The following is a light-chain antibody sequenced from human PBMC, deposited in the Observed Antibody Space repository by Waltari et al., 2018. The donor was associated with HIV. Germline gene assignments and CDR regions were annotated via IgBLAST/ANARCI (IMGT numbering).Light chain of an antibody. Sequence: QSVLTQPPSVSAAPGQKVTIPCSGSSSNIGNNSVSWYQQLPGTAPKILIYDNNRRPSGIPDRFSGSKSGTSATLGITGLQTGDEADYYCGTWDSSLSAGVFGGGTNLTVL. CDR3: GTWDSSLSAGV. CDR1: SSNIGNNS. J-gene: IGLJ2*01. V-gene: IGLV1-51*01. CDR2: DNN.